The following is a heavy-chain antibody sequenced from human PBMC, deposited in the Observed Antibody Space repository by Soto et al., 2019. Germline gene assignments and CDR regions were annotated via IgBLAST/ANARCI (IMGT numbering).Heavy chain of an antibody. CDR1: GGSVSSGSYY. CDR3: ARAVVRGATFHFYFDY. CDR2: IYYSGST. D-gene: IGHD3-10*01. V-gene: IGHV4-61*01. Sequence: SETLSLTCTVSGGSVSSGSYYWSWIRQPPGKGLEWIGYIYYSGSTNYNPSLKSRVTISVDTSKNRFSLKLSSLTAGDTAVYYCARAVVRGATFHFYFDYWGQGTLVTVSS. J-gene: IGHJ4*02.